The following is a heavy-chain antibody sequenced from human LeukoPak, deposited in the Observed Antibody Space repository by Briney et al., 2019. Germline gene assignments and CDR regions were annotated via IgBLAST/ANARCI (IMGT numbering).Heavy chain of an antibody. CDR1: GGSISSGDYY. CDR2: IYHSGNT. J-gene: IGHJ4*02. V-gene: IGHV4-30-4*08. Sequence: PSQTLSLTCTVSGGSISSGDYYWTWIRQPPGKGLEWIGYIYHSGNTYYNPSLKSRITISVDRSRNQFSLKLSSVTAADTAVYYCARVDYDFWSGPLWGQGTLVTVSS. D-gene: IGHD3-3*01. CDR3: ARVDYDFWSGPL.